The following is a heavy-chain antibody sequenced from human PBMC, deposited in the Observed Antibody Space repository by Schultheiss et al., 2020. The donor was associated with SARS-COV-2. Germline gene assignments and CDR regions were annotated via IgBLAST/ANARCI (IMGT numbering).Heavy chain of an antibody. Sequence: SETLSLTCTVSGGSISSYSWSWIRQPPGKGLEWIGYIYHSGSTYYNPSLKSRVTISVDTSKNQFSLKLSSVTAADTAVYYCARLDGSDYDAFDIWGQGTMVTVSS. V-gene: IGHV4-4*09. CDR2: IYHSGST. J-gene: IGHJ3*02. CDR1: GGSISSYS. CDR3: ARLDGSDYDAFDI. D-gene: IGHD3-10*01.